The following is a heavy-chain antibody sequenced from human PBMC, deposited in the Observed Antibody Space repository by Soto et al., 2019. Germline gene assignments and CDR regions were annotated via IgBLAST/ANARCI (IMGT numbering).Heavy chain of an antibody. Sequence: ETLSLTSADDGGSLSGYYWSWIRQPPGKGLEWIGEINHSGSTNYNPSLKSRVTISVDTSKNQFSLKLSSVTAADTAVYYCARNKGGWKPYYYYYDMDVWGQGTTVTVSS. CDR1: GGSLSGYY. CDR2: INHSGST. D-gene: IGHD1-1*01. V-gene: IGHV4-34*01. CDR3: ARNKGGWKPYYYYYDMDV. J-gene: IGHJ6*02.